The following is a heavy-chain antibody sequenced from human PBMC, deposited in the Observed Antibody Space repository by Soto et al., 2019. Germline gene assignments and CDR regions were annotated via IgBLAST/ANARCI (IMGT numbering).Heavy chain of an antibody. CDR1: GFNFNIAW. Sequence: EVQLVESGGGLVKSGGSLRLSCAASGFNFNIAWMNWARQAPGEGLEWVGRVKSKNSGGTTEYAAPVKTRFTISRDDSKNMLYLQMNSLKTEDTAVYYCSTGNYGSLGIWGQGTLVTVSS. D-gene: IGHD3-10*01. V-gene: IGHV3-15*07. CDR3: STGNYGSLGI. CDR2: VKSKNSGGTT. J-gene: IGHJ4*02.